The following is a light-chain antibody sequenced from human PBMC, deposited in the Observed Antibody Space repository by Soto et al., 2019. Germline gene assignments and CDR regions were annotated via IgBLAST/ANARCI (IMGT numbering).Light chain of an antibody. CDR1: QSISSW. V-gene: IGKV1-5*03. Sequence: DIQMTQSPSTLSASVGDRVTITCRASQSISSWLAWCQQKPGKAPKLLIYKASSLESGVPSRFSGSGSGTEFTLTISSLHPDDFATYYCQQYNSLWTFGQGTKVEIK. J-gene: IGKJ1*01. CDR2: KAS. CDR3: QQYNSLWT.